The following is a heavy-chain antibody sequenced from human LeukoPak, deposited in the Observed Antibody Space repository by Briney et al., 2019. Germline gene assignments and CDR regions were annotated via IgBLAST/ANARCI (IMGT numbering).Heavy chain of an antibody. V-gene: IGHV4-34*01. D-gene: IGHD2-15*01. CDR1: GGSFSGYY. Sequence: SETLSLTCAVYGGSFSGYYWSWIRQPPGEGLEWIGEINRSGSTDYSPSLKSRVTISVDTSKNQFSLRLSSVTAADTAVYYCARAGRSAGMYWGQGTLVTVSS. J-gene: IGHJ4*02. CDR2: INRSGST. CDR3: ARAGRSAGMY.